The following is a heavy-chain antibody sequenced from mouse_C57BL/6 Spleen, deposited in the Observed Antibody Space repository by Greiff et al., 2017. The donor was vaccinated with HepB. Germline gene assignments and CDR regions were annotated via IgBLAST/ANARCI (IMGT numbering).Heavy chain of an antibody. CDR3: ARSGTHYYFDY. J-gene: IGHJ2*01. V-gene: IGHV5-17*01. D-gene: IGHD4-1*01. CDR1: GFTFSDYG. CDR2: ISSGSSTI. Sequence: DVKLVESGGGLVKPGGSLKLSCAASGFTFSDYGMHWVRQAPEKGLEWVAYISSGSSTIYYADTVKGRFTISRDNAKNTLFLQMTSLRSEDTAMYYCARSGTHYYFDYWGQGTTLTVSS.